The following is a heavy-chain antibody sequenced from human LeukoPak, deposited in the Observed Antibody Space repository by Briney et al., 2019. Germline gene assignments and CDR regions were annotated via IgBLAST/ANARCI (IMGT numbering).Heavy chain of an antibody. V-gene: IGHV3-30-3*01. CDR2: ISYDGSNK. CDR1: GFTFSSYA. J-gene: IGHJ4*02. CDR3: ARDSRSFIVMITEPRKNLVDY. D-gene: IGHD3-16*01. Sequence: GGSLRLSCAASGFTFSSYAIHWVRQAPGKGLEWVAVISYDGSNKYCADSVKGRFTISRDNSKNTLYLQMNSLRVEDTAVYYCARDSRSFIVMITEPRKNLVDYWGQGTLVTVSS.